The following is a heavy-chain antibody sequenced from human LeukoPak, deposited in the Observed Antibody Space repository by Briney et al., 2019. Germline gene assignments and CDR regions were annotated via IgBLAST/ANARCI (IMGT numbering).Heavy chain of an antibody. CDR3: ARAPTYYYYMDV. Sequence: ASVKVSCKASGYIFTGYYMHWVRQAPGQGLEWMGWINPNSGGTNYAQKFQGRVTMTRDTSISTAYMELSRLRSDDTAVYYCARAPTYYYYMDVWGKGTTVTVSS. CDR1: GYIFTGYY. CDR2: INPNSGGT. J-gene: IGHJ6*03. V-gene: IGHV1-2*02.